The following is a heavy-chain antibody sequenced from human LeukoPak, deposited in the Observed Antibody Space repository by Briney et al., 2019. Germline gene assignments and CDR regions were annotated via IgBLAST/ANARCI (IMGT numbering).Heavy chain of an antibody. Sequence: GGSLRLSCAAPGFTFSSYAMSWVRQAPGKGLEWVSAISGSGGSTYYADPVKGRFTISRGNSKNTLYLQMNSLRAEDTAVYYCAKGIVGISIVDSWGHGTLVTVSS. D-gene: IGHD1-26*01. V-gene: IGHV3-23*01. CDR3: AKGIVGISIVDS. CDR2: ISGSGGST. CDR1: GFTFSSYA. J-gene: IGHJ5*01.